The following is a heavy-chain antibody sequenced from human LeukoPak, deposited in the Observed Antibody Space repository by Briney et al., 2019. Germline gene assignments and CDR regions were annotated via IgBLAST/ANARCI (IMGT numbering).Heavy chain of an antibody. V-gene: IGHV3-33*01. CDR3: ARDLSPDTAAGRYYFDF. D-gene: IGHD6-13*01. Sequence: GESLRLSCEASGFTFNTHGMHWVRQAPGKGLEWVAVIWFDGINKVYADSVKGRFAISRDNSNNMLYLQMNTLRADDTAVYYCARDLSPDTAAGRYYFDFWGQGTLVIVSS. J-gene: IGHJ4*02. CDR2: IWFDGINK. CDR1: GFTFNTHG.